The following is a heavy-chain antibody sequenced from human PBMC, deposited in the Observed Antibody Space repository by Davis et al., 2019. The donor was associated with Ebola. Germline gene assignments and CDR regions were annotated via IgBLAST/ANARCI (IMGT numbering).Heavy chain of an antibody. J-gene: IGHJ4*02. CDR2: IKEDGSEK. Sequence: PGGSLRLSCAASGFTFSRYWMSWVRQAPGKGLEWVANIKEDGSEKYYVDSMKGRFTISRDNSRDTLYLQMNSLRAEDTAVYYCAKGRDCTNGICYSDYLGQGTLVTVSS. V-gene: IGHV3-7*01. D-gene: IGHD2-8*01. CDR3: AKGRDCTNGICYSDY. CDR1: GFTFSRYW.